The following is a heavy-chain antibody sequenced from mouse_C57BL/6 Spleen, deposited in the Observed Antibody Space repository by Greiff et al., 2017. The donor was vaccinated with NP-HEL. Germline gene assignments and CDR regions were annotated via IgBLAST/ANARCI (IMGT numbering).Heavy chain of an antibody. CDR1: GFTFSDYG. V-gene: IGHV5-17*01. Sequence: EVKVVESGGGLVKPGGSLKLSCAASGFTFSDYGMHWVRQAPEKGLEWVAYISSGSSTIYYADTVKGRFTISRDNAKNTLFLQMTSLRSEDTAMYYCARRNLKAWFAYWGQGTLVTVSA. J-gene: IGHJ3*01. CDR3: ARRNLKAWFAY. CDR2: ISSGSSTI.